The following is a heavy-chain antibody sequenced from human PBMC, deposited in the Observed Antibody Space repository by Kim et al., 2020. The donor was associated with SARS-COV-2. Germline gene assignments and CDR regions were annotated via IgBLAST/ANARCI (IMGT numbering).Heavy chain of an antibody. J-gene: IGHJ4*02. D-gene: IGHD2-2*01. CDR3: AKVRYGIVVGMIDY. V-gene: IGHV3-7*03. Sequence: VDSVKGRLTISGDNAKNSLYLQMSSLRAEDTAVYYCAKVRYGIVVGMIDYWGQGTLVTVSS.